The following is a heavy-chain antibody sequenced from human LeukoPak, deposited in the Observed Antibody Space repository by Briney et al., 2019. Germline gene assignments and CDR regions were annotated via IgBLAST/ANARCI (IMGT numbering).Heavy chain of an antibody. Sequence: GGSLRLSCAASGFTFSSYWMSWVRQAPGKGLEWVANIKQDGSEKYYVDSVKGRFTISRDNAKNSLYLQMNSLRAEDTAVYYCAREAAGIQLWPYYFDYWGQGTLVTVSS. CDR1: GFTFSSYW. J-gene: IGHJ4*02. CDR3: AREAAGIQLWPYYFDY. D-gene: IGHD5-18*01. V-gene: IGHV3-7*01. CDR2: IKQDGSEK.